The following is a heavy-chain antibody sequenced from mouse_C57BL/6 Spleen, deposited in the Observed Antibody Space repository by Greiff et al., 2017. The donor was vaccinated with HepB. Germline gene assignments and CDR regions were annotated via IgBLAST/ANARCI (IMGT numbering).Heavy chain of an antibody. CDR1: GYTFTDYE. Sequence: VQLQQSGAELVRPGASVTLSCKASGYTFTDYEMHWVKQTPVHGLEWIGAIDPETGGTAYNQKFKGKAILTADKSSSTAYMELRSLTSEDSAVYYCTRSPLKAYWGQGTLVTVSA. CDR3: TRSPLKAY. J-gene: IGHJ3*01. V-gene: IGHV1-15*01. CDR2: IDPETGGT.